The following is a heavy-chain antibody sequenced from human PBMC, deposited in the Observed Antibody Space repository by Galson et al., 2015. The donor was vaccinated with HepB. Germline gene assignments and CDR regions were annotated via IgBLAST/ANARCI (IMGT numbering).Heavy chain of an antibody. CDR3: ATMGGEHDFWSGYGPPG. CDR2: INPNSGGT. CDR1: GYTFTDYY. D-gene: IGHD3-3*01. J-gene: IGHJ4*02. Sequence: SVKVSCKASGYTFTDYYMHWVRQAPGQGLEWMGWINPNSGGTNFAQKFQGRVTMTRDTSISTAYMELSRLRSGDTAVYYCATMGGEHDFWSGYGPPGWGQGTLVIVS. V-gene: IGHV1-2*02.